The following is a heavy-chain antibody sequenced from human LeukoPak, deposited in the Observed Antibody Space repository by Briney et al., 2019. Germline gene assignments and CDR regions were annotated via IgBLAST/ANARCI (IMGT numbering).Heavy chain of an antibody. CDR3: AREGRIAVAGEVGYYFDY. Sequence: SETLSLTCTVSGGSISSSSYYWGWIRQPPGEGLEWIGSIYYSGSTYYNPSLKSRVTISVDTSKNQFSLKLSSVTAADTAVYYCAREGRIAVAGEVGYYFDYWGQGTLVTVSS. CDR2: IYYSGST. CDR1: GGSISSSSYY. V-gene: IGHV4-39*02. J-gene: IGHJ4*02. D-gene: IGHD6-19*01.